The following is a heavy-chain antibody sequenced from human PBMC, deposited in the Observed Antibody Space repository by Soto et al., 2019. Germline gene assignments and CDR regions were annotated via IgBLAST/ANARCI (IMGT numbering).Heavy chain of an antibody. V-gene: IGHV4-59*08. Sequence: SETLSLTCTVSGGSISSYYWSWIRQPPGKGLEWIGYIYYSGSTNYNPSLKSRVTISVDTSKNQFSLKLSSVTAADTAVYYCARNRLGYCSGGSCYPSWFDPWGQGTLVTVSS. J-gene: IGHJ5*02. CDR2: IYYSGST. CDR3: ARNRLGYCSGGSCYPSWFDP. D-gene: IGHD2-15*01. CDR1: GGSISSYY.